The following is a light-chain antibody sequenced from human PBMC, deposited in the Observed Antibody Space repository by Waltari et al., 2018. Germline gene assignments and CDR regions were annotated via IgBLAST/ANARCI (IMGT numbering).Light chain of an antibody. V-gene: IGKV1-39*01. Sequence: DIQMTQSPPSLSATVCDTVTISCRASHSISSYLNWYQKKPGKAPNFLIYAASSLYSGFPSRFSGSGSGTDFTLTISSLQPEDFATYYCQQSDTTPLTFGGGTKVEIK. CDR1: HSISSY. J-gene: IGKJ4*01. CDR2: AAS. CDR3: QQSDTTPLT.